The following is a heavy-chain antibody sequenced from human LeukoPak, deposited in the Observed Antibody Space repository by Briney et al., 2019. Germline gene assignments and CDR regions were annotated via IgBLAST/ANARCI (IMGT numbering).Heavy chain of an antibody. V-gene: IGHV4-39*07. J-gene: IGHJ5*02. CDR1: GGSISSSSYY. CDR3: ARVVRISFSSSWYNWFDP. CDR2: IYYSGST. D-gene: IGHD6-13*01. Sequence: SETLSLTCTVSGGSISSSSYYWGWIRQPPGKGLEWIGSIYYSGSTYYNPSLKSRVTISVDTSKNQFSLKLSSVTAADTAVYYCARVVRISFSSSWYNWFDPWGQGTLVTVSS.